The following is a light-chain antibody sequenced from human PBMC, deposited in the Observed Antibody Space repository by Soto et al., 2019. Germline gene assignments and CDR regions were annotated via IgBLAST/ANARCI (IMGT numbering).Light chain of an antibody. CDR2: GVS. J-gene: IGKJ4*01. CDR3: HQYVTSPLT. V-gene: IGKV3-20*01. Sequence: EIVLTQSPGTLSLSPGERATLSCRASQSVSSYLAWYQQKPGQAPRLLIYGVSSRATGIPARFSGSGSGTDFTLAISRLEHEEFAVYYCHQYVTSPLTFGGGTKVDIK. CDR1: QSVSSY.